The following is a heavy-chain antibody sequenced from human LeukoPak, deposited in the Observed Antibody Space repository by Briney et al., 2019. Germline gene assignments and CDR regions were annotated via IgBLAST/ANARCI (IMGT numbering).Heavy chain of an antibody. CDR1: GYTLTELS. CDR3: ATGGGYYYAYFDY. J-gene: IGHJ4*02. D-gene: IGHD3-22*01. CDR2: FDPEDGET. Sequence: GASVKVSCKVSGYTLTELSMYWVRQAPGKGLEWMGGFDPEDGETIYAQKFQGRVTMTEDTSTDTAYMELSSLRSEDTAVYYCATGGGYYYAYFDYWGQGTLVTVSS. V-gene: IGHV1-24*01.